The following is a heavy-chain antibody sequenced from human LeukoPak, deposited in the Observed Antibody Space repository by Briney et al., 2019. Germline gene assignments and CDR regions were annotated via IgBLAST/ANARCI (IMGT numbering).Heavy chain of an antibody. D-gene: IGHD5-18*01. CDR2: IIPIFGTA. V-gene: IGHV1-69*13. J-gene: IGHJ6*02. CDR3: AWDTAMVTGVGLKRNYYYYGMDV. Sequence: SVKFSCKASGGTFSSYAISWVRQAPGQGLEWMGGIIPIFGTANYAQKFQGRVTITADESTSTAYMELSSLRSEDTAVYYCAWDTAMVTGVGLKRNYYYYGMDVWGQGTTVTVSS. CDR1: GGTFSSYA.